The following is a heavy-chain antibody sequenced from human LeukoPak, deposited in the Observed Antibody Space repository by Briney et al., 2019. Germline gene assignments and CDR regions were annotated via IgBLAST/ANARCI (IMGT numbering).Heavy chain of an antibody. CDR3: TRHLPGATWFDP. CDR1: GGSISSYY. Sequence: SETLSLTCTVSGGSISSYYWSWIRQPPGKGLEWIGYIYYSGSTNYNPSLKSRVTISVDTSKNQFSLKLSSVTAADTAVYYCTRHLPGATWFDPWGQGTQVTVSS. V-gene: IGHV4-59*08. D-gene: IGHD1-26*01. CDR2: IYYSGST. J-gene: IGHJ5*02.